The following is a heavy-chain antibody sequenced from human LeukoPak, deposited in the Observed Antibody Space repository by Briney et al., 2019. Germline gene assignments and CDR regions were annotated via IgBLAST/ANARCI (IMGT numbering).Heavy chain of an antibody. CDR2: ISGSGGST. CDR1: GFTVSSNY. Sequence: PGGSLRLSCAASGFTVSSNYMTWVRQAPGKGLEWVSAISGSGGSTYYADSVKGRFTISRDNSKNTLYLQMNSLRAEDTAVYYCAKVHYDILIDDAFDIWGQGTMVTVSS. J-gene: IGHJ3*02. V-gene: IGHV3-23*01. D-gene: IGHD3-9*01. CDR3: AKVHYDILIDDAFDI.